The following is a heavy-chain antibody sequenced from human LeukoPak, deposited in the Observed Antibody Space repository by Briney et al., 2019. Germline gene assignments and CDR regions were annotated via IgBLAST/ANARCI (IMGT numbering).Heavy chain of an antibody. Sequence: PGGSLRLSCEVSGFIFSNNGMHWVRQAPGKGLEWVGRIKSKADGETIDYAAPVKGRFTFSRDDSKNMLYLQMNSLKSEDTAVYYCSTLTSRGLSDSWGQGTLVTVSS. J-gene: IGHJ4*02. V-gene: IGHV3-15*07. CDR1: GFIFSNNG. CDR3: STLTSRGLSDS. CDR2: IKSKADGETI. D-gene: IGHD1-20*01.